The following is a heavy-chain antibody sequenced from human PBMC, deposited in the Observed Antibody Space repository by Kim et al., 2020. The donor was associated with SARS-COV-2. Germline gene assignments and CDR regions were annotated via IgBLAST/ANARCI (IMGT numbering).Heavy chain of an antibody. CDR1: GGSISSGGYY. J-gene: IGHJ6*02. CDR2: IYYSGST. CDR3: ARDQDGSGSYYNYPYYYYGMDV. D-gene: IGHD3-10*01. Sequence: SETLSLTCTVSGGSISSGGYYWSWIRQHPGKGLEWIGYIYYSGSTYYNPSLKSRVTISVDTSKNQFSLKLSSVTAADTAVYYCARDQDGSGSYYNYPYYYYGMDVWGQGTTVTVSS. V-gene: IGHV4-31*03.